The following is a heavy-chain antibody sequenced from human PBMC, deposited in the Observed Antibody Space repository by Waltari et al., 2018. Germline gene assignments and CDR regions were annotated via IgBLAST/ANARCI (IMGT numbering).Heavy chain of an antibody. D-gene: IGHD1-1*01. CDR3: ALERPVKGPLAYYYGMDV. J-gene: IGHJ6*02. Sequence: KALDWLALIYWIGDKRYSPSLKSRLTITKDTSKNQVVLTMTNMDPVDTATYYCALERPVKGPLAYYYGMDVWGQGTTVTVSS. V-gene: IGHV2-5*01. CDR2: IYWIGDK.